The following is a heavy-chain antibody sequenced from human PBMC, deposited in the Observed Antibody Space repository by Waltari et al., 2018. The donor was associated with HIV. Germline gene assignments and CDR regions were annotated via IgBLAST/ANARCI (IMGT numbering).Heavy chain of an antibody. Sequence: QVQLVESGGGVVQPGGSLRLSCAASGFTFSSYGMHWVRQAPGRGLEWVAFIRYDGSKEDYADSVKGRFTISRANSRNTLYRQMNSLRAEDAAVYDCAKPRQYYDSSGLDYWGQGTLVTVSS. D-gene: IGHD3-22*01. V-gene: IGHV3-30*02. CDR3: AKPRQYYDSSGLDY. CDR1: GFTFSSYG. CDR2: IRYDGSKE. J-gene: IGHJ4*02.